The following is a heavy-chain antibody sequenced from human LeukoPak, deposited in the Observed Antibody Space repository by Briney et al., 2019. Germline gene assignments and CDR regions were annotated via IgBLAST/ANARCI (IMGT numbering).Heavy chain of an antibody. CDR2: IYYSGST. D-gene: IGHD1-26*01. Sequence: SETLSLTCTVSGGSISSSSYYWSWIRQPPGKGLEWIGHIYYSGSTNYNPSLKSRVTISVDTSKNQFSLKLSSVTAADTAVYYCARDRSVGATWGVNWFDPWGQGTLVTVSS. CDR3: ARDRSVGATWGVNWFDP. CDR1: GGSISSSSYY. J-gene: IGHJ5*02. V-gene: IGHV4-61*01.